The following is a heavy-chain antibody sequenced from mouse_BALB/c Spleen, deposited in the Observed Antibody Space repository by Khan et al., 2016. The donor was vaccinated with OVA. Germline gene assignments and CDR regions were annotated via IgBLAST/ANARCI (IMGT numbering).Heavy chain of an antibody. V-gene: IGHV5-17*02. Sequence: EVKLVESGRGLVQPGGSRKLSCAASGFTFTSYGMHWIRQAPEKGLEWVAYISSDSNTIYYADTVEGRFTISRDNPKNTLFLQMTSLRSVDTAMYFCATSYFYGYYFDYWGQGTTLTVSS. CDR3: ATSYFYGYYFDY. CDR2: ISSDSNTI. J-gene: IGHJ2*01. CDR1: GFTFTSYG. D-gene: IGHD1-1*01.